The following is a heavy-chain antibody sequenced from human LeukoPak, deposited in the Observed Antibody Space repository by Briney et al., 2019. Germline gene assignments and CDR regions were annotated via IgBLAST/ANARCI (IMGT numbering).Heavy chain of an antibody. J-gene: IGHJ5*02. CDR3: ARGPPLKAFGFDS. Sequence: GASVKVSCKASGYTFTGYYMHWVRQAPGQGLEWMEWINPNSGGTNYAQKFQGRVTMTRDTSISTAYMELSRLRSDDTAVYYCARGPPLKAFGFDSWGQGTLVTVSS. V-gene: IGHV1-2*02. CDR1: GYTFTGYY. CDR2: INPNSGGT.